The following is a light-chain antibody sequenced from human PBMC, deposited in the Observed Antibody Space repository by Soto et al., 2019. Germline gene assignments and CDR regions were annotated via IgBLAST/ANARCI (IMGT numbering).Light chain of an antibody. CDR2: DVT. CDR3: CSYAGSFPHVV. CDR1: SSDVGGYNY. J-gene: IGLJ2*01. Sequence: QSALTQPRSVSGSPGQSVTISCTGTSSDVGGYNYVSWYHQHPGKAPKFIIYDVTKRPSGVPDRFSGSKSGNTASLIISGLQADEEADYDCCSYAGSFPHVVFGGGTKLTV. V-gene: IGLV2-11*01.